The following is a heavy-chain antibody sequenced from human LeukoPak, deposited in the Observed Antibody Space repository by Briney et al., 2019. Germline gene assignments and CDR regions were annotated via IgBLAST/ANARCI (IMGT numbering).Heavy chain of an antibody. Sequence: GGSLRLSCAASGFTFSSYGMNWVRQAPGKGLEWVSSISSSSSYIYYADSVKGLFTISRDNAKNSLYLQMNSLKAKDTALYYCAKDTPYYYDSSGLGYWGQGTLVTVSS. V-gene: IGHV3-21*04. CDR3: AKDTPYYYDSSGLGY. CDR1: GFTFSSYG. CDR2: ISSSSSYI. J-gene: IGHJ1*01. D-gene: IGHD3-22*01.